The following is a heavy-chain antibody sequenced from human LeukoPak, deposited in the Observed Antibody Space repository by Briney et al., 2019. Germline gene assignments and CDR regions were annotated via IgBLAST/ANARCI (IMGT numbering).Heavy chain of an antibody. D-gene: IGHD6-6*01. J-gene: IGHJ4*02. CDR3: ARHVDPGIAAHPFDY. CDR1: GGSISSSSYY. Sequence: SETLSHTCTVSGGSISSSSYYWGWIRQPPGKGLEWIGSIYYSGSTYYNPSLKSRVTISVDTSKNQFSLKLSSVTAADTAVYYCARHVDPGIAAHPFDYWGQGTLVTVSS. CDR2: IYYSGST. V-gene: IGHV4-39*01.